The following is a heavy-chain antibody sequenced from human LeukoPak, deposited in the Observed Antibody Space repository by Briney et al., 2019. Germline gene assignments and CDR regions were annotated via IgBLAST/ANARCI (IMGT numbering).Heavy chain of an antibody. Sequence: PGGSLRLSCAASEFTFDNYAMSWVRQAPGKGLEWVSVISGSGYYSYYADSVKGRFTVSRDNSKTTLYLQMNSLRADDTAVYYCAKGGPTGSNYFDFWGQGNLVTVSS. J-gene: IGHJ4*02. CDR1: EFTFDNYA. CDR3: AKGGPTGSNYFDF. V-gene: IGHV3-23*01. CDR2: ISGSGYYS. D-gene: IGHD1-26*01.